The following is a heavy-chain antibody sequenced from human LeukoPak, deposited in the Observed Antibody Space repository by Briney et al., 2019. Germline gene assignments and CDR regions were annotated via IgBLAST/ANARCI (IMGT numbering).Heavy chain of an antibody. D-gene: IGHD6-13*01. CDR1: GFTFSSYA. Sequence: GGSLRLSCAASGFTFSSYAMSWVRQAPGKGLEWVSAISGSGSSTYYADSVKGRFTISRDNSKNTLYLQMNSLRAEDTAVYYCANLAVIGRIAAAGTGNYWGQGTLVTVSS. V-gene: IGHV3-23*01. J-gene: IGHJ4*02. CDR3: ANLAVIGRIAAAGTGNY. CDR2: ISGSGSST.